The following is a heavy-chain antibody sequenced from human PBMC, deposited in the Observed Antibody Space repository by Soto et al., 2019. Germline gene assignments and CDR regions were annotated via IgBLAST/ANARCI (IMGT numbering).Heavy chain of an antibody. J-gene: IGHJ4*02. CDR3: AREDFGVFSVAYFDY. CDR1: GFSFSSKW. CDR2: INTDGSST. Sequence: EVQLAESGGGLVQPGGSLRLSCAASGFSFSSKWMHWVRHAPGKGLVWVSRINTDGSSTSHADFVKGRFTISRDNAKNTLYLQMNSLRTEDTAVYYCAREDFGVFSVAYFDYWGQGTLVTVSS. D-gene: IGHD3-3*01. V-gene: IGHV3-74*01.